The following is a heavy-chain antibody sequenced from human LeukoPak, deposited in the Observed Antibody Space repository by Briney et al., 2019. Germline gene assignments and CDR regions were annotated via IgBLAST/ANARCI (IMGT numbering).Heavy chain of an antibody. CDR1: GGSFSGYY. J-gene: IGHJ4*02. CDR3: ARGVDIVVVPAIGAGYYFDY. CDR2: INHSGST. V-gene: IGHV4-34*01. D-gene: IGHD2-2*01. Sequence: SETLSPTCAVYGGSFSGYYWSWIRQPPGKGLEWIGEINHSGSTNYNPSLKSRVTISVDTSKNQFSLKLSSVTAADTAVYYCARGVDIVVVPAIGAGYYFDYWGQGTLVTVSS.